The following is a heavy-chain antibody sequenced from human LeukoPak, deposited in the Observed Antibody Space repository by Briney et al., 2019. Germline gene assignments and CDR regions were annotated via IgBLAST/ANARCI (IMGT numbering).Heavy chain of an antibody. CDR1: GGTFSSYA. Sequence: SVKVSCKASGGTFSSYAISWVRQAPGQGLEWMGGIIPIFGTANYAQKFQGRVTITADESTSTAYMELSSLRSEDTAVYYCARILYYYGSGSHWFDPWGQGTLVTVSS. V-gene: IGHV1-69*13. J-gene: IGHJ5*02. D-gene: IGHD3-10*01. CDR2: IIPIFGTA. CDR3: ARILYYYGSGSHWFDP.